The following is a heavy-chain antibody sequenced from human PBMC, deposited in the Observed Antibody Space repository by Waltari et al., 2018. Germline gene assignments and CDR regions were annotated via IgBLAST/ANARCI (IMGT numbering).Heavy chain of an antibody. Sequence: QLQLQESGPGLVKPSETLSFTCTVSGGSISSSSYYWGWIRQPPGKGLAWIGSIYYSGSTYYSPSLKSRVTISVDTSKNQFSLKLSSVTAADTAVYYCATKRESSASGFDYWGQGTLVTVSS. V-gene: IGHV4-39*01. CDR1: GGSISSSSYY. CDR3: ATKRESSASGFDY. D-gene: IGHD6-19*01. CDR2: IYYSGST. J-gene: IGHJ4*02.